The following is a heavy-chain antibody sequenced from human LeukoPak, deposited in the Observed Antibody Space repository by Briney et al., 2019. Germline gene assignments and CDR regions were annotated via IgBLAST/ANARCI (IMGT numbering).Heavy chain of an antibody. V-gene: IGHV4-59*01. D-gene: IGHD3-10*01. Sequence: PSETLSLTCTVSGGSISSYYWSLIRQPPGKGLEWIGYIYYSGSTNYNPSLKSRVTISVDTSKNQFSLKLSSVTAADTAVYYCAAVRGVGTFDPWGQGTLVTVSS. CDR2: IYYSGST. CDR1: GGSISSYY. CDR3: AAVRGVGTFDP. J-gene: IGHJ5*02.